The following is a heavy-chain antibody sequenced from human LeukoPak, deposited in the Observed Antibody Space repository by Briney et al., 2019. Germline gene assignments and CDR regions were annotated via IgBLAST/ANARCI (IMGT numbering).Heavy chain of an antibody. CDR3: AKVGIAAASGSVGFFDL. CDR2: ISWNSGSI. D-gene: IGHD6-13*01. V-gene: IGHV3-9*01. CDR1: GFTFDNYA. J-gene: IGHJ2*01. Sequence: GGSLRLSCAASGFTFDNYAMSWVRQAPGKGLEWVSGISWNSGSIGYADSVKGRFTISRDNAKNSLYLQMNSLRAEDTALYYCAKVGIAAASGSVGFFDLWGRGTLVTVSS.